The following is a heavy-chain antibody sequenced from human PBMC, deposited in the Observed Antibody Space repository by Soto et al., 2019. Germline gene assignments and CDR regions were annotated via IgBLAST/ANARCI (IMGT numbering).Heavy chain of an antibody. Sequence: SVKVSCKASGGTFSSYTISWVRQAPGQGLEWMGWIIPILGIANYAQNLQGRVTMTADKSTSTAYMELRSLRSDDTAVYYCARDLPPVDYWGQGTLVTVS. V-gene: IGHV1-69*10. J-gene: IGHJ4*02. CDR1: GGTFSSYT. CDR3: ARDLPPVDY. CDR2: IIPILGIA.